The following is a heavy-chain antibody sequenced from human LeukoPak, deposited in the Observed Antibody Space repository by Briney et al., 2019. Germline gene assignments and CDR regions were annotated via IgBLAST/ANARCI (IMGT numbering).Heavy chain of an antibody. V-gene: IGHV4-4*07. CDR1: GGSISNYY. CDR3: ARSHSTWFVDH. CDR2: MYSSGTT. Sequence: SETLSLTCSVSGGSISNYYWTWIRQPAGKGLEWIGRMYSSGTTSYNPSLKSRVTMSVDTSKNQFSLRLTSVTAADTAVYYCARSHSTWFVDHWGQGTLATVSS. J-gene: IGHJ5*02. D-gene: IGHD3-10*01.